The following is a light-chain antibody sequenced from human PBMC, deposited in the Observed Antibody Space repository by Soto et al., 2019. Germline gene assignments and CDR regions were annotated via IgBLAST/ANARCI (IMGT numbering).Light chain of an antibody. Sequence: EIVLTQSPGTPPLSPGERATLSCRASQSVSRNYLVWYQQKPGQAPRLLIYGASGSATGIPDRFSGSRSRTDFTLTISTLKPEHFAVYDCQHYGSSSTTFGRGTKVEIK. J-gene: IGKJ1*01. CDR2: GAS. V-gene: IGKV3-20*01. CDR1: QSVSRNY. CDR3: QHYGSSSTT.